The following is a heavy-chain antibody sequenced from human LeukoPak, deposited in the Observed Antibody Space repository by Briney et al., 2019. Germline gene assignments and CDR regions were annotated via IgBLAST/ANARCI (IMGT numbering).Heavy chain of an antibody. D-gene: IGHD2-15*01. V-gene: IGHV5-10-1*01. CDR1: GYSFTSYW. Sequence: GESLRISCKGSGYSFTSYWISWVRQMPGKGLEWMGRIDPSDSYTNYSPSFQGHVTISADKSISTAYLQWISLKASDTAMYYCARHLVVVAAMSAFDIWGQGTMVTVSS. J-gene: IGHJ3*02. CDR2: IDPSDSYT. CDR3: ARHLVVVAAMSAFDI.